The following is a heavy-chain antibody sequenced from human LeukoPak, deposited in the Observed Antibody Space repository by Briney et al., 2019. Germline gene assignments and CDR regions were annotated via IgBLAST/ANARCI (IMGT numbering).Heavy chain of an antibody. Sequence: GASVKVSCKASGYTFTSYAMHWVRQAPGQRLEWMGWINAGNGNTKYSQKFQGRVTMTRDTSTSTVYMELSSLRSEDTAVYYCAREGGRGAMVLNYFDYWGQGTLVTVSS. J-gene: IGHJ4*02. CDR1: GYTFTSYA. V-gene: IGHV1-3*01. CDR2: INAGNGNT. D-gene: IGHD5-18*01. CDR3: AREGGRGAMVLNYFDY.